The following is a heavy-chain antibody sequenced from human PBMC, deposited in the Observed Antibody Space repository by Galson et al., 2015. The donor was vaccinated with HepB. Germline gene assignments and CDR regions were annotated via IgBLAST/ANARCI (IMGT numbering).Heavy chain of an antibody. V-gene: IGHV3-48*01. CDR2: ISSSSSTI. J-gene: IGHJ3*02. D-gene: IGHD1-26*01. CDR3: ARDRIPWEYSGSYLDAFDI. Sequence: SLRLSCAASGFTFSSYSMNWVRQAPGKGLEWVSYISSSSSTIYYADSVKGRFTISRDNAKNSLYLQMNSLRAEDTAVYYCARDRIPWEYSGSYLDAFDIWGQGTMVTVSS. CDR1: GFTFSSYS.